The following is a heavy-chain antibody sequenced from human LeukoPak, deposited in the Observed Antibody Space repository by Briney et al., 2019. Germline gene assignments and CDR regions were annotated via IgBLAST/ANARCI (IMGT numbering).Heavy chain of an antibody. CDR2: ISYDGSNK. CDR3: ARDLDFWSGSQAAFDI. D-gene: IGHD3-3*01. J-gene: IGHJ3*02. CDR1: GGTFSSYA. V-gene: IGHV3-30-3*01. Sequence: SCKASGGTFSSYAMHWVRQAPGKGLEWVAVISYDGSNKYYADSVKGRFTISRDNSKNTLYLQMNSLRAEDTAVYYCARDLDFWSGSQAAFDIWGQGTMVTVSS.